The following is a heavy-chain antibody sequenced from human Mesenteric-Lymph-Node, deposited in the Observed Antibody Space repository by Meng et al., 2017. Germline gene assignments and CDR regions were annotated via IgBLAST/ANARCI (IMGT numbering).Heavy chain of an antibody. CDR3: GSGNYFDY. CDR2: VRDKANNYAT. Sequence: EVQLVDSGGGLVQPGGSLKLSCAASGFTFRGAAMHWVRQASGKGLEWVGRVRDKANNYATSYAESVKGRFTISRDDSRNTAYLQMDSLKTEDTAVYYCGSGNYFDYWGQGTLVTVSS. V-gene: IGHV3-73*01. D-gene: IGHD1-26*01. J-gene: IGHJ4*02. CDR1: GFTFRGAA.